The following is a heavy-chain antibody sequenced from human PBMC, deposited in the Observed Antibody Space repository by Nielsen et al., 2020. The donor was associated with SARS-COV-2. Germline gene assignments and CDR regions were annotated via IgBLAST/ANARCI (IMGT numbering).Heavy chain of an antibody. CDR2: IYSDGST. J-gene: IGHJ4*02. V-gene: IGHV3-53*01. Sequence: GESLKISCAASGFSVSSHDMNWVRQAPGKGLQWVSLIYSDGSTKYADSVKGRFTISRDNAKNSLYLQMDSLGAADTAVYYCARYPRIATSGTADYWGQGTLVTVSS. CDR3: ARYPRIATSGTADY. D-gene: IGHD6-13*01. CDR1: GFSVSSHD.